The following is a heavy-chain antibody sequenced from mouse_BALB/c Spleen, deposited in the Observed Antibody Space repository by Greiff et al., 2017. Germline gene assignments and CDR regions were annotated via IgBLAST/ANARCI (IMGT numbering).Heavy chain of an antibody. V-gene: IGHV14-4*02. CDR2: IDPENGDT. Sequence: VQLKQSGAELVRSGASVKLSCTASGFNIKDYYMHWVKQRPEQGLEWIGWIDPENGDTEYAPKFQGKATMTADTSSNTAYLQLSSLTSEDTAVYYCNADSYAMDYWGQGTSVTVSS. J-gene: IGHJ4*01. CDR1: GFNIKDYY. CDR3: NADSYAMDY.